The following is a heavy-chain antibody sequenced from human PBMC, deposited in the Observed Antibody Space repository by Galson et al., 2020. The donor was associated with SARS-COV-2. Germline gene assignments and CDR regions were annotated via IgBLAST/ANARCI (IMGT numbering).Heavy chain of an antibody. CDR1: GYSFRSWW. D-gene: IGHD3-16*01. CDR2: IYPGDSDT. CDR3: ATGGGAAFDV. Sequence: GESLKISCQGSGYSFRSWWIRWVRQMPGKGLESMGIIYPGDSDTRYSPAFQGQVTVSADTSKSTAYLQWSSLKASDTAMYYCATGGGAAFDVWGQGTMVTVSA. V-gene: IGHV5-51*01. J-gene: IGHJ3*01.